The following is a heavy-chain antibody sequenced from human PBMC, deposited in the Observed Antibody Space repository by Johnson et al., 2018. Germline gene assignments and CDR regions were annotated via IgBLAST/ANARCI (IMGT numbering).Heavy chain of an antibody. CDR1: GFTFSNYA. V-gene: IGHV3-74*02. J-gene: IGHJ6*03. Sequence: QLVQSGGGLVQPGGSLRLSCAASGFTFSNYAMSWVRQAPGKGLVWVSRINSDGSSTSYADSVKGRFTISRDNAKNTRYLQMNSLRAEDTAVYYCANEYDPLLYFDWPLYGYMDVWGKGTTVTVSS. CDR2: INSDGSST. CDR3: ANEYDPLLYFDWPLYGYMDV. D-gene: IGHD3-9*01.